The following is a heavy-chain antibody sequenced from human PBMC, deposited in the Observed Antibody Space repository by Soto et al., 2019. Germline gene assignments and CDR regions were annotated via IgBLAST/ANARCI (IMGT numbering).Heavy chain of an antibody. CDR2: IYYSGST. CDR1: GGSISSGDYY. D-gene: IGHD3-22*01. Sequence: SETLSLTCTVSGGSISSGDYYWSWIRQPPGKGLEWIGYIYYSGSTYYNPSLKSRVTISVDTSKNQFSLKLSSVTAADTAVYYCARPPRDYYDSSVYPYPLDDAFDILGQGTMLTVSS. CDR3: ARPPRDYYDSSVYPYPLDDAFDI. J-gene: IGHJ3*02. V-gene: IGHV4-30-4*01.